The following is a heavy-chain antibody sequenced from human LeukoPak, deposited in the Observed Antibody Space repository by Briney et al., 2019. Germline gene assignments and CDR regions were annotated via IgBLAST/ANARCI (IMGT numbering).Heavy chain of an antibody. J-gene: IGHJ4*02. D-gene: IGHD4-23*01. CDR3: ARVRSGGNRNFDY. Sequence: PGGSLRLSCEASGFTFNTYSMNWVRQAPGKGLEWISYITGNSHTIYYADSVKGRFTISRDNAKNSLYLLMNSLRAEDTAVYYCARVRSGGNRNFDYWGQGTLVTVSS. V-gene: IGHV3-48*01. CDR1: GFTFNTYS. CDR2: ITGNSHTI.